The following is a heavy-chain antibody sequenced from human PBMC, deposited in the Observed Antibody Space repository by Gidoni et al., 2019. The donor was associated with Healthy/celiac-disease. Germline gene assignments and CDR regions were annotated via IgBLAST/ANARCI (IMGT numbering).Heavy chain of an antibody. CDR2: INHYGST. Sequence: QVQLQQWGAGLLKPSETLSRACAVCGGSFSGYYWSWIRQPPGKGLEWIGEINHYGSTNYNPSLKSRVTISVDTSKNQFSLKLSSVTAADTAVYYCARDDYGDYGGFGYWGQGTLVTVSS. V-gene: IGHV4-34*01. CDR3: ARDDYGDYGGFGY. CDR1: GGSFSGYY. J-gene: IGHJ4*02. D-gene: IGHD4-17*01.